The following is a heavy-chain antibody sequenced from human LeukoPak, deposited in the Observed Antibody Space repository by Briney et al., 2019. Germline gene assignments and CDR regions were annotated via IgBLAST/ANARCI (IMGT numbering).Heavy chain of an antibody. CDR3: ARGLINRNWFDP. Sequence: GESLKISCKGSGYIFTNYWIAWVRQMPGKGLEWMGIIYPGDSDTTYSPSFQGQVTISADKSINTAYLQWSSLKASDTAMYYCARGLINRNWFDPWGQGTLVTVSS. V-gene: IGHV5-51*01. CDR2: IYPGDSDT. J-gene: IGHJ5*02. D-gene: IGHD3-10*01. CDR1: GYIFTNYW.